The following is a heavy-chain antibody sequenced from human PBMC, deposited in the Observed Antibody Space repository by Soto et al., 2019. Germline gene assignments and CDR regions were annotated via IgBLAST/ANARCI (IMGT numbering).Heavy chain of an antibody. J-gene: IGHJ4*02. CDR2: ISSSGSTI. CDR3: ARDESPTVF. Sequence: GWSLRLACASSVFTFIDYYMRWIRQAPGKGLEWVSYISSSGSTIYYADSVKGRFTISRDNAKNSLYLQMNSLRAEDTAVYYCARDESPTVFWGQGTLVTVSS. CDR1: VFTFIDYY. V-gene: IGHV3-11*01. D-gene: IGHD3-16*01.